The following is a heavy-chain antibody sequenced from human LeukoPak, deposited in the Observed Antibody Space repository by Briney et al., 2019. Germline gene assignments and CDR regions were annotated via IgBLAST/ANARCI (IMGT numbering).Heavy chain of an antibody. CDR1: GGTFSSYA. CDR3: ARVIVGAPDAFDI. V-gene: IGHV1-8*02. Sequence: ASVKVSCKASGGTFSSYAINWVRQATEQGLEWMGWMNPNSGNTGYAQKFQGRVTMTRNTSISTAYMELSSLRSEDTAVYYCARVIVGAPDAFDIWGQGTMVTVSS. J-gene: IGHJ3*02. CDR2: MNPNSGNT. D-gene: IGHD1-26*01.